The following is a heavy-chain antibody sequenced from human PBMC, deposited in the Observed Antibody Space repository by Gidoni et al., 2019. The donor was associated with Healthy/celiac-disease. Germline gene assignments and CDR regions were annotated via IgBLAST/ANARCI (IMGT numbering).Heavy chain of an antibody. CDR2: IWYDGSNK. Sequence: QVQLVASGGGVVEPGRSRRHSCEAAGGSISSYGMHWFRQAPGKVLGGVAVIWYDGSNKYYADSVKGRFTISRDNSTNTLYLQMNSLRAEDTAVYYCARGEPDYYYYYGMDVWGQGTTVTVSS. J-gene: IGHJ6*02. CDR1: GGSISSYG. D-gene: IGHD1-26*01. V-gene: IGHV3-33*01. CDR3: ARGEPDYYYYYGMDV.